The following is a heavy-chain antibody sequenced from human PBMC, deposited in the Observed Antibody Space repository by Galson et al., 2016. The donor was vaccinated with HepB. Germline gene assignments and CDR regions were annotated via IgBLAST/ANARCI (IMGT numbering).Heavy chain of an antibody. V-gene: IGHV3-7*01. CDR2: IKLDGSDK. J-gene: IGHJ6*04. D-gene: IGHD2-15*01. CDR1: GFTFSSHW. CDR3: ARRLSVLVIAARGWGYGLDV. Sequence: SLRLSCAASGFTFSSHWMSWVRQAPGRGLEWVANIKLDGSDKYYVDSVKGRFTISRDNAKNSLYLQMNSLRAEDTAVCYCARRLSVLVIAARGWGYGLDVWGKGTTVTVSS.